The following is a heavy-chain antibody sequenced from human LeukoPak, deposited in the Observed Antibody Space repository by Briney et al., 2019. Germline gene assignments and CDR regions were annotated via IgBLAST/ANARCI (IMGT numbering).Heavy chain of an antibody. CDR1: GFTFDDYA. CDR2: ISWNSGSI. CDR3: ARDVKMFRGPMIMRHFDY. Sequence: GGSLRLSCAASGFTFDDYAMHWVRQAPGKGLEWVSGISWNSGSIGYADSVKGRFTISRDNAKNSLYLQMSSVRVEDTAVYFCARDVKMFRGPMIMRHFDYWGQGTLVTVSS. V-gene: IGHV3-9*01. J-gene: IGHJ4*02. D-gene: IGHD3-10*01.